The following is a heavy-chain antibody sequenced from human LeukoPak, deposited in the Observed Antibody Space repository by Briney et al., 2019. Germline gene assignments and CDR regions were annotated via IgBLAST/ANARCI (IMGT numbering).Heavy chain of an antibody. Sequence: GGSLRLSCAASGFKLSDYYMSWVRQAPGKGLEWVSYISSRSSTIYYADSVKGRFTISRDNAKNSLYLQMNSLRAEDTAVYYCARAPGDSSGYHWGQGTLVTVSS. V-gene: IGHV3-11*01. CDR3: ARAPGDSSGYH. CDR1: GFKLSDYY. D-gene: IGHD3-22*01. CDR2: ISSRSSTI. J-gene: IGHJ4*02.